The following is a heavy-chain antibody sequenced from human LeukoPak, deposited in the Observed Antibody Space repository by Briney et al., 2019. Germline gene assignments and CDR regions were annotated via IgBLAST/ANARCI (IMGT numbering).Heavy chain of an antibody. CDR2: ISSSSRTI. J-gene: IGHJ4*02. V-gene: IGHV3-48*04. CDR3: ARVGTSGCTSDY. Sequence: PGGSLRLSCAASGFTFSSYSINWVRQAPGKGLEWLSYISSSSRTISYADSLKGRFTVSRDNAKNSLDLQMNSLRVEDTAVYYCARVGTSGCTSDYWGQGTLVTVSS. D-gene: IGHD6-19*01. CDR1: GFTFSSYS.